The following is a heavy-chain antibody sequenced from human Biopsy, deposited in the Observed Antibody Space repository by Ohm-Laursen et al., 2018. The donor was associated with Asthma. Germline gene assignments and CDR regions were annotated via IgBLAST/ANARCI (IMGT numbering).Heavy chain of an antibody. D-gene: IGHD2-15*01. V-gene: IGHV4-59*01. J-gene: IGHJ4*02. CDR3: AGFCSGGNCPDH. CDR1: GVSIRSSY. Sequence: SETLSLTCTVSGVSIRSSYWTWIRQPPGKGLEWIGTIHYSGSTYSNPSLKSRVTISVDTSKKQISLRLSSVIAADTAVYYCAGFCSGGNCPDHWGQGTLVTVSS. CDR2: IHYSGST.